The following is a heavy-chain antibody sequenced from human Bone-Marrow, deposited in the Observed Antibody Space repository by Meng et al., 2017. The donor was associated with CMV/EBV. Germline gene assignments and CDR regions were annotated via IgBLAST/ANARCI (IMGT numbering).Heavy chain of an antibody. CDR3: AACNYDFWSGYYYYGMDV. J-gene: IGHJ6*02. Sequence: ASVKVSCKASGYTFTGYYMHWVRQAPGQGLEWMGWINPNSGGTNYAQKFQGRVTITTDESTSTAYMELSSLRSEDTAVYYCAACNYDFWSGYYYYGMDVWGQGTTVTVSS. D-gene: IGHD3-3*01. CDR1: GYTFTGYY. CDR2: INPNSGGT. V-gene: IGHV1-2*02.